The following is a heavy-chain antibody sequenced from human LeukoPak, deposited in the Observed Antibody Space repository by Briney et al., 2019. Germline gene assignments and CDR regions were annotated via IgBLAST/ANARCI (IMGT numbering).Heavy chain of an antibody. Sequence: ASVMVSCKASGYTFTSYYMHWVRQAPGQGLEWMGIINPSGGSTSYAQKFQGRVTMTRDTSTSTVYMELSSLRSEDTAVYYCARAWILYGSGSALDYWGQGTLVTVSS. J-gene: IGHJ4*02. CDR3: ARAWILYGSGSALDY. D-gene: IGHD3-10*01. CDR2: INPSGGST. CDR1: GYTFTSYY. V-gene: IGHV1-46*01.